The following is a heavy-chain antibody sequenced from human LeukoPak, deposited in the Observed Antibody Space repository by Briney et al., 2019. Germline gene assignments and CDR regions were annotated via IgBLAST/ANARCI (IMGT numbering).Heavy chain of an antibody. J-gene: IGHJ3*02. CDR2: FDPEDGET. CDR3: ATCTTDSSGYYYVVGAFDI. V-gene: IGHV1-24*01. Sequence: GASVKVSCKVSGYTLTELSMHWVRQAPGKGLEWMGGFDPEDGETIYAQKFQGRVTMTEDTSTDTAYMELSSLRSEDTAVYYCATCTTDSSGYYYVVGAFDIWGQGTMVTVSS. CDR1: GYTLTELS. D-gene: IGHD3-22*01.